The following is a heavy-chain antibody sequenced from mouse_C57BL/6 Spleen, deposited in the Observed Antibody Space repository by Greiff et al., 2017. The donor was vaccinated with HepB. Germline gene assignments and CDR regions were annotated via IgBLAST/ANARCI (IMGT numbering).Heavy chain of an antibody. V-gene: IGHV2-2*01. Sequence: QVQLKESGPGLVQPSQSLSITCPVSGFSLTSYGVHWVRQSPGQGLEWLGVIWSGGSTNYNAAFISRLSISKDNSRSQVFFKMSRLQADDTAIYYCARDGIYAMGDWGQGTSVTVSS. J-gene: IGHJ4*01. CDR2: IWSGGST. CDR3: ARDGIYAMGD. CDR1: GFSLTSYG.